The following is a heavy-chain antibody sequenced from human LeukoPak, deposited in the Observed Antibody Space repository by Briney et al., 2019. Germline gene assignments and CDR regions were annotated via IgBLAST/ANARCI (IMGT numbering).Heavy chain of an antibody. Sequence: PGGSLRLSFAASGFTFSSYLMHWVRQTPQKGLVWVSRINSDGSSTSYADSVKSRFTISRDNAKNTLYLQMNSLRAEDTAVYYCARNFYGSGSYDWFDPWGQGTLVTVSS. J-gene: IGHJ5*02. D-gene: IGHD3-10*01. CDR3: ARNFYGSGSYDWFDP. V-gene: IGHV3-74*01. CDR2: INSDGSST. CDR1: GFTFSSYL.